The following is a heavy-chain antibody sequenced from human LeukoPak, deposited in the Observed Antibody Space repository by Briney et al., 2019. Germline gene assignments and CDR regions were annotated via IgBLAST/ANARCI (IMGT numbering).Heavy chain of an antibody. CDR3: ARDRQCGY. Sequence: ASVKVSCKSSGYTFTSYGISWVRQAPGQGLEWMGWISPYNGNTNYAPKLQGRVTMTTDTATSTAYMELTSLTSDDTAVYYCARDRQCGYWGQGTLVTVSS. CDR1: GYTFTSYG. V-gene: IGHV1-18*01. D-gene: IGHD2-21*01. CDR2: ISPYNGNT. J-gene: IGHJ4*02.